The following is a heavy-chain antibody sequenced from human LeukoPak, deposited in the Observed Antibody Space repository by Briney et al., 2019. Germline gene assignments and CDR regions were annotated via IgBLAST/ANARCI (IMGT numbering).Heavy chain of an antibody. CDR2: IIPIFGTA. Sequence: ASVKVFCKASGGTFISYAISWVRQAPGQGLEWMGRIIPIFGTANYAQKFQGRVTITTDESTSTAYMELSSLRSEDTAVYYCARVGSTGYSYGCFDYWGQGTLVTVSS. J-gene: IGHJ4*02. CDR1: GGTFISYA. CDR3: ARVGSTGYSYGCFDY. V-gene: IGHV1-69*05. D-gene: IGHD5-18*01.